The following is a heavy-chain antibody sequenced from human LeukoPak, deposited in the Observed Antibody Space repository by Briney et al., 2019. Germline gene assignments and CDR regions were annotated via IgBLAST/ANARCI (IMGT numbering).Heavy chain of an antibody. J-gene: IGHJ6*03. CDR3: AREQWLGLGYYYYYMDV. V-gene: IGHV3-11*04. CDR1: GFTFNDYL. D-gene: IGHD6-19*01. CDR2: NSISGTTI. Sequence: GGSLRLSCTSTGFTFNDYLMSWIRQAAGKGLEWLTYNSISGTTIYYADSVKGRFTISRDNAKNSLYLQMNSLRAEDTAVYYCAREQWLGLGYYYYYMDVWGKGTTVTVSS.